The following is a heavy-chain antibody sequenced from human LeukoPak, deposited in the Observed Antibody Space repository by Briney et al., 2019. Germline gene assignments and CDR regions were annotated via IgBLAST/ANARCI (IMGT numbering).Heavy chain of an antibody. J-gene: IGHJ4*02. D-gene: IGHD7-27*01. V-gene: IGHV4-59*08. Sequence: SETLSLTCIVSGGSISNYYWNWIRLPPGKGLEWIGYVYYSGSTNYNPSLKSRVTISVDTSKNQFSLKLSSVTAADTAVYYCARVRKTGKYFDYWGQGTLVTVSS. CDR2: VYYSGST. CDR1: GGSISNYY. CDR3: ARVRKTGKYFDY.